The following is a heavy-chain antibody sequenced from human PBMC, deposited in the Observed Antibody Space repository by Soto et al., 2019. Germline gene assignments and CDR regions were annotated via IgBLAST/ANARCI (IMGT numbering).Heavy chain of an antibody. Sequence: PGGSLRLSCAASGFTFSRYIMNWVGQSPGKGLEWVSSISSTTNYIYYADSMKGRFTVSRDNAKNSVYLDMNSLSAEDTAVYYCARESEDLTSNFDYWGQGTLVTVSS. CDR2: ISSTTNYI. J-gene: IGHJ4*02. CDR3: ARESEDLTSNFDY. V-gene: IGHV3-21*01. CDR1: GFTFSRYI.